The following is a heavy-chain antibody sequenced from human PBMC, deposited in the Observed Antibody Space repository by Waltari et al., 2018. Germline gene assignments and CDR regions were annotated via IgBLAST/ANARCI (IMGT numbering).Heavy chain of an antibody. CDR1: GDSIRRSGYY. CDR3: ARHDYGTIEPSVNWFDP. CDR2: IYYSGFT. V-gene: IGHV4-39*01. J-gene: IGHJ5*02. Sequence: LQLQESGPGLVQPSETLSLTCSVSGDSIRRSGYYWGWGRHHPGQGLEWIGGIYYSGFTYYNPSLRSRLTISIDMSNNQFSLKMKSVTAADTAVYYCARHDYGTIEPSVNWFDPWGQGTLVTVSS. D-gene: IGHD4-17*01.